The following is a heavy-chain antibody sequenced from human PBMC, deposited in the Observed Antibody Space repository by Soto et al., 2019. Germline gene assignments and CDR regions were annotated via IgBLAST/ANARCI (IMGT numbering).Heavy chain of an antibody. V-gene: IGHV4-39*02. CDR1: GGSISTRSSY. CDR2: IYYIGNT. D-gene: IGHD4-17*01. J-gene: IGHJ4*02. CDR3: VAQDYVVKGYHFET. Sequence: QLQLQESGPGLVKPSETLSLTCTVSGGSISTRSSYWGWIRQPPGKGLEGIGSIYYIGNTYYNPTVRSRVPSSLEPWKLCFSLTLNCVTAADTAVYYCVAQDYVVKGYHFETGGQGTIVTVSS.